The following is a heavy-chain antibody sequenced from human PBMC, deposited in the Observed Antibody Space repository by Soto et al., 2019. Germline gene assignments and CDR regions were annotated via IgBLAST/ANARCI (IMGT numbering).Heavy chain of an antibody. CDR2: ISAYNGNT. J-gene: IGHJ2*01. V-gene: IGHV1-18*01. CDR1: GYTFTSYG. Sequence: QVQLVQSGAEVKKPGASVKVSCKASGYTFTSYGISWVRQAPGQGLEWMGWISAYNGNTNYAQKLQGRVTMTTDTSTSTANMEVRSLRSDDTAVYYCARMIGHRGGGGWYFDLWGRGTLVTVSS. CDR3: ARMIGHRGGGGWYFDL. D-gene: IGHD3-22*01.